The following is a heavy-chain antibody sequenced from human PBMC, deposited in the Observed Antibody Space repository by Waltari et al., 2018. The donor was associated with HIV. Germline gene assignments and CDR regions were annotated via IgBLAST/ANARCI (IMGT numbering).Heavy chain of an antibody. J-gene: IGHJ4*02. D-gene: IGHD6-19*01. CDR3: ARDPGTLLIAVAGAFDY. CDR2: IWHDGSKK. CDR1: GCSVRGYG. V-gene: IGHV3-33*01. Sequence: QVQLVECGGGVVRPGGSLSLSCAASGCSVRGYGMHWARQAPGKGLEWVAVIWHDGSKKYYAGSVKGRFTVSRDTSKNTLYLEMNRLRAEDTAVYHCARDPGTLLIAVAGAFDYWGPGIPVTVSS.